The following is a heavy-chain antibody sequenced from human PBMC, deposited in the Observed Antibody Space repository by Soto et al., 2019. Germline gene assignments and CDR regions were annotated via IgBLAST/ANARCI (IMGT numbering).Heavy chain of an antibody. CDR3: ARDRTXXDP. CDR1: GYTFTSYG. V-gene: IGHV1-18*04. J-gene: IGHJ5*02. CDR2: ISAYNGNT. Sequence: QVQLVQSGAEVKKPGASVKVSCKASGYTFTSYGISWVRQAPGQGLEWMGWISAYNGNTNYAQKLQGRVTMTTDTSTSTAYXXXXXXXXXXXXXYYCARDRTXXDPWGQXT. D-gene: IGHD3-10*01.